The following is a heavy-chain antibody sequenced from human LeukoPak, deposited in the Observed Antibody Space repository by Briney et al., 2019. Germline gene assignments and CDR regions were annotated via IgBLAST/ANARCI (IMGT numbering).Heavy chain of an antibody. Sequence: GGSLRLSCAASGFTFSSYSMNWVRQAPGKGLEWVSYISSSSSTIYYADSVKRRFTISRDNAKNSLYLQMNSLRAEDTAVYYCARHGRYCSSTSCYTYWGQGTLVTVSS. D-gene: IGHD2-2*02. CDR3: ARHGRYCSSTSCYTY. J-gene: IGHJ4*02. V-gene: IGHV3-48*01. CDR2: ISSSSSTI. CDR1: GFTFSSYS.